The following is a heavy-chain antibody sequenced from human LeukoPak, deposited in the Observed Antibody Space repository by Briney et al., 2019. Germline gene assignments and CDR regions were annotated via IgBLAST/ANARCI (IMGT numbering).Heavy chain of an antibody. Sequence: GGSLRLSCAASGFTFSSYWMHWVRHARGKGLVWVSRINSDGSSTNYADSVKGRFTNSRDNAKNTLYLQMNSLRAEDTAFYYCARDPRGTGNWGQGTLVTVSS. J-gene: IGHJ4*02. V-gene: IGHV3-74*01. CDR1: GFTFSSYW. CDR3: ARDPRGTGN. CDR2: INSDGSST. D-gene: IGHD1-1*01.